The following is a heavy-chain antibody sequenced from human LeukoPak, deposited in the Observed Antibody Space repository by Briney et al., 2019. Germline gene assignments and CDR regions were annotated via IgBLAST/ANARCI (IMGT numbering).Heavy chain of an antibody. CDR2: INSDGSST. CDR3: TRGLYWNDY. D-gene: IGHD1-1*01. V-gene: IGHV3-74*01. CDR1: GFTFSSYW. J-gene: IGHJ4*02. Sequence: GGSLRLSCAASGFTFSSYWMHWVRQAPGKGLVWVSHINSDGSSTNYADSVKGRFTISRDNAKNTLYLQMDSLRAEDTAVYYCTRGLYWNDYWGQGTLVTVSS.